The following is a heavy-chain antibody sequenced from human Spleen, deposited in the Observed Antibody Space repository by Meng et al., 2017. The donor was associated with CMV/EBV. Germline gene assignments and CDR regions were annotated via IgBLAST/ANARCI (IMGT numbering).Heavy chain of an antibody. Sequence: QVQLQESGPGLVKPSETLSLPCTVSGGSISSYYWSWIRQPAGKGLEWIGRIYTSGSTNYNPSLKSRVTMSVDTSKNQFSLKLSSVTAADTAVYYCARLNVEMATRSSWFDPWGQGTLVTVSS. V-gene: IGHV4-4*07. CDR3: ARLNVEMATRSSWFDP. D-gene: IGHD5-24*01. CDR2: IYTSGST. CDR1: GGSISSYY. J-gene: IGHJ5*02.